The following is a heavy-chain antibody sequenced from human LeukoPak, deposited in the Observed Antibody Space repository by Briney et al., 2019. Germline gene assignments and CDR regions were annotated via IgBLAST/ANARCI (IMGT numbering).Heavy chain of an antibody. CDR3: ARDNSVGDTAWWFDP. J-gene: IGHJ5*02. Sequence: ASVKVSCKASGYTFTGYYMHWVRQAPGQGLEWMGWINPNSGGTNYAQKFQGRVTMTRDMSTSTDYMELSSLRFDDTAVYYCARDNSVGDTAWWFDPWGQGTLVTVSS. V-gene: IGHV1-2*02. D-gene: IGHD1-26*01. CDR1: GYTFTGYY. CDR2: INPNSGGT.